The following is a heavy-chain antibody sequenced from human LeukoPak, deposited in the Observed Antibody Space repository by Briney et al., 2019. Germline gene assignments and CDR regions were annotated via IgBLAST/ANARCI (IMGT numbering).Heavy chain of an antibody. CDR3: ASPSYGDYDY. J-gene: IGHJ4*02. Sequence: GGSLRLSCAASGFTFSSYSMNWVRQAPGKGLEWVSSISSSSSYIYYADSVRGRFTISRDNAKNSLYLQMNSLRAEDTAVYYCASPSYGDYDYWGQGTLVTVSS. CDR2: ISSSSSYI. CDR1: GFTFSSYS. D-gene: IGHD4-17*01. V-gene: IGHV3-21*01.